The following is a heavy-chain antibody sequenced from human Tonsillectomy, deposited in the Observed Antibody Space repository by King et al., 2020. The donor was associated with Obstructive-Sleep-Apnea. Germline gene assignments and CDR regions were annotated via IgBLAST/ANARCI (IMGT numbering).Heavy chain of an antibody. D-gene: IGHD3-10*01. V-gene: IGHV4-34*01. J-gene: IGHJ4*02. Sequence: VQLQKWGAGLLKPSETLSLTCAVYGGSFSGYYWSWIRRPPGKGLEWIGEINHSGSTNYNPSLKSRVTISVDTSKNQFSLKLSSVTAADTAVYYCARGTTRGVIISPVDYWGQGTLVTVSS. CDR3: ARGTTRGVIISPVDY. CDR1: GGSFSGYY. CDR2: INHSGST.